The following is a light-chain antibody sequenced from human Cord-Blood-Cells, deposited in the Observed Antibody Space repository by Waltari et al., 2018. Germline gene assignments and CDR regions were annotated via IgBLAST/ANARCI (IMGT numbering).Light chain of an antibody. CDR3: SSYTSSSTLV. V-gene: IGLV2-14*01. CDR1: SSYVGGYNY. CDR2: EVS. J-gene: IGLJ1*01. Sequence: QSALTQTASVSGSPGQSITIPCTRTSSYVGGYNYVSWYQQNPGKAPKLMIYEVSNRPSGVSNRFSGSKSGNTASLTISGLQAEDEADYYCSSYTSSSTLVFGTGTKVTVL.